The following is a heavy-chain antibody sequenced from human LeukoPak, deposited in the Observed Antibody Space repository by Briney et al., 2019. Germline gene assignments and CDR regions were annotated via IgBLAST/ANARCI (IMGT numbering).Heavy chain of an antibody. D-gene: IGHD3-22*01. V-gene: IGHV3-7*01. CDR1: GFTFSSYW. Sequence: GGSLRLSCAASGFTFSSYWMSWVRQAPGKGLEWVANIKQDGSEKYYEDSVKGRFTISRDNAKNSLYLQMNSLRAEDTAVYYCATYSSLNRREFQFWGQGTLLTVSS. CDR3: ATYSSLNRREFQF. CDR2: IKQDGSEK. J-gene: IGHJ1*01.